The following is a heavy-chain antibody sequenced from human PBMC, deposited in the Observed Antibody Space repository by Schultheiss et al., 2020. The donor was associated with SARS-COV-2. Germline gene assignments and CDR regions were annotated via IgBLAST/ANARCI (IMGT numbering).Heavy chain of an antibody. J-gene: IGHJ6*02. CDR1: GGTFSSYA. CDR3: ARAGYGGNSGTNYYYYGMDV. V-gene: IGHV1-69*06. CDR2: IIPFFGTA. D-gene: IGHD4-23*01. Sequence: SVKVSCKASGGTFSSYAISWVRQAPGQGLEWMGGIIPFFGTANYAQKFQGRVTMTEDTSTDTAYMELSSLRSEDTAVYYCARAGYGGNSGTNYYYYGMDVWGQGTTVTVSS.